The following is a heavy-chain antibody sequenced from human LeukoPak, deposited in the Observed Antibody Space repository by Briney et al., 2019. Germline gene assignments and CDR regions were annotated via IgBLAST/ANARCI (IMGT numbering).Heavy chain of an antibody. V-gene: IGHV4-38-2*02. CDR3: AGMYYYPSGSYSKFDY. Sequence: KPSETLSLTCTVSGYSISSGYYWGWIRQPPGKGLEWIGSIYYSGSTYYNPSLKSRVTISVDTSKNQFSLKLSSVTAADTAVYHCAGMYYYPSGSYSKFDYWGQGTLVTVSS. D-gene: IGHD3-10*01. CDR1: GYSISSGYY. CDR2: IYYSGST. J-gene: IGHJ4*02.